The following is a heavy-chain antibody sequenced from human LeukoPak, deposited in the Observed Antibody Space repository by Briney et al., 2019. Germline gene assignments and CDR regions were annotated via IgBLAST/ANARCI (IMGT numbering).Heavy chain of an antibody. Sequence: NRGESLEISRQWSRSIFTSYWICAVRQLPGKRLSRMGIIFPGDSDTRYSPSFQGQITISADKSISTAYLQWTSLKASDTAMYYCARRGYCSGGGCPNWFDPWGQGTLVTASS. CDR3: ARRGYCSGGGCPNWFDP. V-gene: IGHV5-51*01. J-gene: IGHJ5*02. CDR1: RSIFTSYW. CDR2: IFPGDSDT. D-gene: IGHD2-15*01.